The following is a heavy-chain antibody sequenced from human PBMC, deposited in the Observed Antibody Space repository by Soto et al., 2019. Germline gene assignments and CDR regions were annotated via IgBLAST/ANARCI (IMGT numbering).Heavy chain of an antibody. V-gene: IGHV1-69*13. CDR2: IIPIFGTA. CDR3: AREELSLHHIDY. J-gene: IGHJ4*02. CDR1: GGTFSSYA. D-gene: IGHD3-16*02. Sequence: ASVKVSCKASGGTFSSYAISWVRQAPGQGLEWMGGIIPIFGTANYAQKFQGRVTITADESTSTAYMELSSLRSEDTAVYYCAREELSLHHIDYWGQGTLVTVSS.